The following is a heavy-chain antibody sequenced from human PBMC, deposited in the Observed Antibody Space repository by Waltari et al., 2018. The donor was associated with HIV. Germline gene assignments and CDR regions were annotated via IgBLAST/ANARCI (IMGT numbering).Heavy chain of an antibody. Sequence: QVHLQESGPGLVKSSKTLSLTCTVSNGSVNNDLYYWTWIRQAPGRGLEWIGSVYYSGSTNYSPSLKSRVSISIDTSKNQFFLRVTSMTSADTAVYFCARGLGPRMAVQYFFDIWGQGTVVTV. D-gene: IGHD3-16*01. J-gene: IGHJ4*02. CDR3: ARGLGPRMAVQYFFDI. CDR1: NGSVNNDLYY. V-gene: IGHV4-61*01. CDR2: VYYSGST.